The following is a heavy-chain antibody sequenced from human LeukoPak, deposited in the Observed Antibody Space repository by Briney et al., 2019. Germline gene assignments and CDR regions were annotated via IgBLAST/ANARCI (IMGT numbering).Heavy chain of an antibody. V-gene: IGHV1-2*04. J-gene: IGHJ4*02. D-gene: IGHD2-15*01. CDR1: GYTFTGYY. CDR2: INPNSGGT. Sequence: ASVKVSCKASGYTFTGYYMHWVRQAPGQGLEWIGWINPNSGGTNYAQKFQGWVTMTRDTSISTAYMELSRLRSDDTAVYYCARGNSGGSHNYFDYWGQGTLVTVSS. CDR3: ARGNSGGSHNYFDY.